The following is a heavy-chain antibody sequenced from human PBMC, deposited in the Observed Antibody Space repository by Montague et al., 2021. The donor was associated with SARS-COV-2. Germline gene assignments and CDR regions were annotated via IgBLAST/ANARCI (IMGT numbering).Heavy chain of an antibody. V-gene: IGHV4-31*03. Sequence: TLSLTCTVSGGSISSGSYYWSWIRQHPGKGLEWIGYIYYSGSTYYNPSLKSRVTISVDTSKNQFSLKLSSVTAADTAVYYCARAATITMIVVVIDAFDIWGQGTMVTVSS. J-gene: IGHJ3*02. D-gene: IGHD3-22*01. CDR3: ARAATITMIVVVIDAFDI. CDR2: IYYSGST. CDR1: GGSISSGSYY.